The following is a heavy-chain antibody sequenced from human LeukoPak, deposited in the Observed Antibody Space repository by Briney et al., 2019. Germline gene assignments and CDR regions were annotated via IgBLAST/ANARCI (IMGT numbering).Heavy chain of an antibody. Sequence: ASVKVSCKASGYTFTSYGITWVRQAPGQGLEWMGWISTYSGNTNYAQKLQGRVTMTRDMSTSTVYMELSSLRSEDTAVYYCASKRITMVRGVIGDFDDYWGQGTLVTVSS. V-gene: IGHV1-18*01. CDR3: ASKRITMVRGVIGDFDDY. CDR2: ISTYSGNT. D-gene: IGHD3-10*01. J-gene: IGHJ4*02. CDR1: GYTFTSYG.